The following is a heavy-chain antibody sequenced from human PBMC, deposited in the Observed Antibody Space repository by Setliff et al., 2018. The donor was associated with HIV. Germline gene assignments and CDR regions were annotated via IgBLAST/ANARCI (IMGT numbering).Heavy chain of an antibody. J-gene: IGHJ4*02. D-gene: IGHD3-16*01. V-gene: IGHV4-61*02. CDR2: IYTSGST. Sequence: PSETLSLTCTVSGGSISSGSYYWSWIRQPAGKGLEWIGRIYTSGSTNYNPSLKSRVTISVDTSKNQFSLKLSSVTAADTAVYYCARDLGEPSDYWGQGTLGTVS. CDR1: GGSISSGSYY. CDR3: ARDLGEPSDY.